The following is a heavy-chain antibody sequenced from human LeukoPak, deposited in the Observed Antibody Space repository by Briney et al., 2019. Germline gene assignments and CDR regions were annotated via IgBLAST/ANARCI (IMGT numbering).Heavy chain of an antibody. V-gene: IGHV4-59*01. CDR2: IYNSGSNHGHP. D-gene: IGHD2-2*01. CDR3: ARGGTYCSSTSCYPFWLADI. CDR1: GGSINNYY. Sequence: KPSETLSLTCTVSGGSINNYYWNWVRQPPGKGLEWIGYIYNSGSNHGHPNYNPSLKSRVTISGDTSKNQFSLRLTSVTAADTAVYYCARGGTYCSSTSCYPFWLADIWGQGTMVTVSS. J-gene: IGHJ3*02.